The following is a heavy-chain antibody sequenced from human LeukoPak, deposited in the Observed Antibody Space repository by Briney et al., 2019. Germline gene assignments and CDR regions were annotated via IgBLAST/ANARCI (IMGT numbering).Heavy chain of an antibody. CDR2: ISGSGGST. D-gene: IGHD6-13*01. CDR1: GFTFSSYS. Sequence: GGSLRLSCAASGFTFSSYSMNWVRQAPGKGLEWVSAISGSGGSTYYADSVKGRFTISRDNSKNTLYLQMNSLRAEDTAVYYCAKTGSRGSSWPYYFDYWGQGTLVTVSS. CDR3: AKTGSRGSSWPYYFDY. V-gene: IGHV3-23*01. J-gene: IGHJ4*02.